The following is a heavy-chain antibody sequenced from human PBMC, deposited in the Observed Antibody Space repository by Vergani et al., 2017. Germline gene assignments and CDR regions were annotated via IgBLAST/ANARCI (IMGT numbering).Heavy chain of an antibody. CDR1: GDSISSSSYY. D-gene: IGHD1-26*01. CDR2: IYNSGST. V-gene: IGHV4-39*07. J-gene: IGHJ6*03. CDR3: ARGRGELLAHYYYYMDV. Sequence: QLQLQESGPGLVKPSETLSLTCTVSGDSISSSSYYWGWIRQPPGKGLEWIGSIYNSGSTYYNPSLKSRATISVDTSKNQFSLKLSSVTAADTAVYYCARGRGELLAHYYYYMDVWGKGTTVTVSS.